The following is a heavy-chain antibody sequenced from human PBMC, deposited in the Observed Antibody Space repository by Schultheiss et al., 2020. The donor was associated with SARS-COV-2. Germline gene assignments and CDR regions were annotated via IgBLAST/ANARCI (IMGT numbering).Heavy chain of an antibody. CDR2: TFQKSEWYN. V-gene: IGHV6-1*01. Sequence: SQTLSLTCAISGDSVSSKTAAWNWVRQSPSRGLEWLGRTFQKSEWYNDYAEFVKSRITISPDTSKNQFSLQPSSVTPEDTAIYYCARAIKAVGYYFTLDVWGQGTAVTVSS. D-gene: IGHD5-12*01. CDR3: ARAIKAVGYYFTLDV. J-gene: IGHJ6*02. CDR1: GDSVSSKTAA.